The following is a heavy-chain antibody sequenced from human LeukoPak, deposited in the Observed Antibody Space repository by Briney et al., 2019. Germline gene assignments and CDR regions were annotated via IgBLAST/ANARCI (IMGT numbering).Heavy chain of an antibody. J-gene: IGHJ2*01. V-gene: IGHV4-4*07. CDR3: ARTVVTLDWYFDL. CDR2: FYTSGTT. D-gene: IGHD4-23*01. Sequence: SETLSLTCSVSGGSISSYSWNWIRQPPGKGLEWIGRFYTSGTTNYNPSLKSRVTMSIDTSKNQVSLKMRSVTAADTAVYYCARTVVTLDWYFDLWGRGTLVSVSA. CDR1: GGSISSYS.